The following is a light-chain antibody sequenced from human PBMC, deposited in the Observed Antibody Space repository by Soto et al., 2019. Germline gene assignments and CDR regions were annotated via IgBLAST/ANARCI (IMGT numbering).Light chain of an antibody. J-gene: IGKJ4*02. CDR2: AAS. CDR1: QAISNY. Sequence: DIQMTQSPSSLSASVGDRVTITCRASQAISNYLAWYQQKPGKVPKLLIYAASTLQSGVPSRFSGSGSGTDFTLTISSLQREDVATYYCQKYNSAPPNTVGGGTKVHIK. CDR3: QKYNSAPPNT. V-gene: IGKV1-27*01.